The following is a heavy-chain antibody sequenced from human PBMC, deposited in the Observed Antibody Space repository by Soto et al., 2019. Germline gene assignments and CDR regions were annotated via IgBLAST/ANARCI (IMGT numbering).Heavy chain of an antibody. J-gene: IGHJ6*02. CDR1: GFSLGTGGVG. Sequence: QITLKESGPTLVKPTQTLTLTCTFSGFSLGTGGVGVGWIRQPPGKALEWLALIHWDDDKGYSPSLKSRLTITKDTAKKQVVLTKTNMDPVDTATYYCAQETGGYYHYGMDVWGQGTTVTVSS. V-gene: IGHV2-5*02. CDR3: AQETGGYYHYGMDV. D-gene: IGHD3-16*01. CDR2: IHWDDDK.